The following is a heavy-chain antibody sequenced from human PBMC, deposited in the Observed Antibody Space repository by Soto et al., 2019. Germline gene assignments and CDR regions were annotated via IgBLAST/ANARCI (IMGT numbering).Heavy chain of an antibody. D-gene: IGHD5-18*01. J-gene: IGHJ4*02. CDR3: ARQIWSYGQIDH. Sequence: QVQLQESGPGLVKPSEPLSLTCTVSGGSISNYYWSWIRQPAGKGLEWIGHIYTSGSTNHNSSLKSRVTMAVDTSKNQFSLKLSSVTAADTAVYYCARQIWSYGQIDHWGQGTLVTVSS. V-gene: IGHV4-4*07. CDR1: GGSISNYY. CDR2: IYTSGST.